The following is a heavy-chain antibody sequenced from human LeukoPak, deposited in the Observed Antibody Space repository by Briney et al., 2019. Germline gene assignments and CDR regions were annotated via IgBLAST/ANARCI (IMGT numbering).Heavy chain of an antibody. CDR2: ISAYNGNT. CDR1: GYTFTSYG. J-gene: IGHJ4*02. CDR3: VRDLGVDTSMIFFDY. Sequence: VKVSCKASGYTFTSYGIRWVRQAPGQGLEWMGWISAYNGNTNYAQKLQGRVTMTTDTSTSTAYMELRSLRSDDTAVFYCVRDLGVDTSMIFFDYWGQGTLVTVSS. V-gene: IGHV1-18*01. D-gene: IGHD5-18*01.